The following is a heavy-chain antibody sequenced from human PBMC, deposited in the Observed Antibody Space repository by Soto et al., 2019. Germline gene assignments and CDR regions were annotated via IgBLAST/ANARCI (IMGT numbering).Heavy chain of an antibody. CDR2: INVDGSSP. J-gene: IGHJ5*02. D-gene: IGHD2-15*01. V-gene: IGHV3-74*01. CDR1: GFTFSSYW. CDR3: AKPDHIFGSRGHVDH. Sequence: PGGSLRLSCAASGFTFSSYWMHWVRQAPGKGLEWVSRINVDGSSPIYADSVKGRFTISRDNARNTLYLQMNSLRAEDTAVYYCAKPDHIFGSRGHVDHWGQGTQVTVSS.